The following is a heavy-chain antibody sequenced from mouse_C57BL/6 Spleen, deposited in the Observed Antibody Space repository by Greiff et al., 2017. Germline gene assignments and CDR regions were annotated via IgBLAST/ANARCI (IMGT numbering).Heavy chain of an antibody. J-gene: IGHJ4*01. V-gene: IGHV1-50*01. Sequence: QVQLQQPGAELVKPGASVKLSCKASGYTFTSYWMQWVKQRPGQGLEWIGEIDPSDSYTNYNQKFKGKATLTVDTSSSTAYMQRSSLTSEDSAVYYCARRMAVYYAMDYWGQGTSVTVSS. CDR2: IDPSDSYT. CDR3: ARRMAVYYAMDY. CDR1: GYTFTSYW.